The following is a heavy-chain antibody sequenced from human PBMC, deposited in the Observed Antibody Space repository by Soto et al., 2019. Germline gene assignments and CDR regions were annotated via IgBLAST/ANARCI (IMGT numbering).Heavy chain of an antibody. D-gene: IGHD4-17*01. CDR1: GGTFSSYT. J-gene: IGHJ6*02. Sequence: SVKVSCKASGGTFSSYTISWVRQAPGQGLEWMGRIIPILGMANYAQKFQGRVTITADKSTSTAYMELSSLRSEDTAVYYCARAVTTYLHYYYGMDVWGQGTTVTVSS. CDR3: ARAVTTYLHYYYGMDV. V-gene: IGHV1-69*02. CDR2: IIPILGMA.